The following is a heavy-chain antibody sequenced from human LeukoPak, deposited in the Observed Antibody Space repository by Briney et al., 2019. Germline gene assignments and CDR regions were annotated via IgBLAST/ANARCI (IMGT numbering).Heavy chain of an antibody. CDR1: GYTFTSYD. CDR2: MNPNSGNT. CDR3: ARGRGRAGTYYYGMDV. D-gene: IGHD1-26*01. J-gene: IGHJ6*02. Sequence: GASVKVSCKASGYTFTSYDINWVRQATGQGLEWMGRMNPNSGNTGYAQKFQGRVTMTRNTSISTAYMELSSLRSEDTAVYYCARGRGRAGTYYYGMDVWGQGTTVTVSS. V-gene: IGHV1-8*01.